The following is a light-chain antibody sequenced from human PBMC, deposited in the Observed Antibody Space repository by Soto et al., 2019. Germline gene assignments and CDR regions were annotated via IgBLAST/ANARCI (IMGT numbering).Light chain of an antibody. CDR1: SSNIGAGYD. J-gene: IGLJ1*01. V-gene: IGLV1-40*01. CDR2: GNS. CDR3: QSYDNSLSAFV. Sequence: QSVLTQPPSVSEAPGQRSTISYTGRSSNIGAGYDVHWYQQLPGTAPKLLIYGNSDRPSGVPDRFSGSKSDTSASLAITGLQAEDEADYYCQSYDNSLSAFVFGTGTKVTVL.